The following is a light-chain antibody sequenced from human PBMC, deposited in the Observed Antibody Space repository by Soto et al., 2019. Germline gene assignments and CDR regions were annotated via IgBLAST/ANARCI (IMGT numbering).Light chain of an antibody. V-gene: IGKV1D-16*01. CDR3: QQYDTYPLT. J-gene: IGKJ4*01. CDR2: AAF. CDR1: QGINNW. Sequence: DTQMTQSPSSLSASVGDRVTMTCRASQGINNWLGWYQQKPGEAPKSLISAAFNLQSGVPSRFSGGRSGTDFTLTISSLQPEDFATYYCQQYDTYPLTFGGGTKVDLK.